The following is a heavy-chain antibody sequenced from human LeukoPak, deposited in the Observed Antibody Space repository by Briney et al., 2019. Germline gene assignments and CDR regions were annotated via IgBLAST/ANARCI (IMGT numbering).Heavy chain of an antibody. D-gene: IGHD6-13*01. CDR1: GFTITDHH. Sequence: QTGGSLRLSCAASGFTITDHHMDWVRQAPGKGMEWVGRSQTTKTNSCTTEYAASVSGRFPISRDESKNSLYLQLNSVKTEDTAVYYCVRVVTTSSGWYHFDNWGQGTLVTVSS. CDR2: SQTTKTNSCTT. V-gene: IGHV3-72*01. CDR3: VRVVTTSSGWYHFDN. J-gene: IGHJ4*02.